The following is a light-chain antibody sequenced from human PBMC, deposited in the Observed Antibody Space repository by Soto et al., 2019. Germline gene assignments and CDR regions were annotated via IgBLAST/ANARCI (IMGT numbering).Light chain of an antibody. J-gene: IGKJ4*01. Sequence: IALTQSPGTLSLSPGERATLSCRASQRVSSNYVAWYQHKPGQAPRLLIHGASIRATGIPDRFSGSGSGTDFTLTISRLEPEDFAVYYCQQRSNWLTFGGGTKVEIK. CDR2: GAS. CDR3: QQRSNWLT. CDR1: QRVSSNY. V-gene: IGKV3D-20*02.